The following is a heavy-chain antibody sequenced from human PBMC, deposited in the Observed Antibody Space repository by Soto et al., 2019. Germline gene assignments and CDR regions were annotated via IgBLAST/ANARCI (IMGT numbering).Heavy chain of an antibody. D-gene: IGHD2-21*02. Sequence: QVQLVQSGAEVKKPGASVKVSCKASGDTFTDYYIHWVRQAPGQGLEWMGPVNPSGGHTTYAQHFLGRMSMTRDTSTSTLYMELTSLTSEDTAVYYCARGGNVVVVTAALDYWGQGTLVTVSS. CDR3: ARGGNVVVVTAALDY. J-gene: IGHJ4*02. V-gene: IGHV1-46*01. CDR1: GDTFTDYY. CDR2: VNPSGGHT.